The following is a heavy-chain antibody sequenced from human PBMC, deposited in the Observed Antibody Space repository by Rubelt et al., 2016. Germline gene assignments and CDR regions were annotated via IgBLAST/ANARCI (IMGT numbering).Heavy chain of an antibody. J-gene: IGHJ1*01. Sequence: QVQLQQWGAGLLKPSETLSLTCAVYGGSFSGYYWSWIRQPPGKGLEWSGEINHSGSTNYNPSLKSRVHISVDTSKNPLSLKLSSVTAADTAVYYCARVWAARRGFEYFQHWDQGTLVTVSS. CDR2: INHSGST. D-gene: IGHD6-6*01. CDR1: GGSFSGYY. CDR3: ARVWAARRGFEYFQH. V-gene: IGHV4-34*01.